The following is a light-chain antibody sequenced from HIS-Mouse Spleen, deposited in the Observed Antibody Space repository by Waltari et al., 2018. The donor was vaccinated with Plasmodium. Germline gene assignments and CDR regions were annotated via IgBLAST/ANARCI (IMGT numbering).Light chain of an antibody. J-gene: IGLJ2*01. CDR2: QDS. V-gene: IGLV3-1*01. Sequence: SYELTQPPSVSVSPGQTASITCPGDKLGDKYACWYQQKPGQSPVLVIYQDSKRPSGILERFSGSTSGNTATLTISGTQAMDEADYYCQAWDSSTVVFGGGTKLTVL. CDR1: KLGDKY. CDR3: QAWDSSTVV.